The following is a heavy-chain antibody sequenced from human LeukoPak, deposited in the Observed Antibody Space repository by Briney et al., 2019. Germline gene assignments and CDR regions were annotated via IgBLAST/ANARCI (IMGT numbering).Heavy chain of an antibody. Sequence: GGSLRLSCAASGFIFSEFYMSWVRQSPGKGLEWISYISGSGHDINYVNSVKGQFTVSRDNAKNSLYLQMNSLSADDTAIYYCARTARSGDIRGQGTLVAVSS. CDR3: ARTARSGDI. J-gene: IGHJ4*02. V-gene: IGHV3-11*01. CDR1: GFIFSEFY. D-gene: IGHD1-1*01. CDR2: ISGSGHDI.